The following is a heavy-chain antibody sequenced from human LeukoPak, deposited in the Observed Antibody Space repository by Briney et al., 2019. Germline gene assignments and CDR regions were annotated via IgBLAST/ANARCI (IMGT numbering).Heavy chain of an antibody. CDR1: GGSISSSSYY. CDR3: ARHTSHTIGTGDFDY. Sequence: SETPSLTCTVSGGSISSSSYYWGWIRQPPGKGLEWIGSIYYSGTTYYNPSRKSRVTISVDTAKNQFSLELSSVTAADTAVYYCARHTSHTIGTGDFDYWGQGTLVTVSS. D-gene: IGHD1-1*01. V-gene: IGHV4-39*01. J-gene: IGHJ4*02. CDR2: IYYSGTT.